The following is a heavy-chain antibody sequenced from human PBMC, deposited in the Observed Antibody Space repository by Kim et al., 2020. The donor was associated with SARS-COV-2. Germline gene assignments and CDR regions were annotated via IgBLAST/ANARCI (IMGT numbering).Heavy chain of an antibody. CDR2: IFYNGTT. Sequence: SETLSLTCAVSGASISWYHWSWIRQPPGKGLEWIGNIFYNGTTKYNPSLKSRATMSLDTSKNQFSLKLTSVTPADTAVYYCATLGTTGDWLDPWGQGTLVTVSS. D-gene: IGHD1-7*01. V-gene: IGHV4-59*01. CDR3: ATLGTTGDWLDP. J-gene: IGHJ5*02. CDR1: GASISWYH.